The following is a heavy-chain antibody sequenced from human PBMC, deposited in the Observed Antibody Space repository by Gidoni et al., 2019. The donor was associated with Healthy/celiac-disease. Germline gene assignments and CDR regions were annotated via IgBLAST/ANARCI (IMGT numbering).Heavy chain of an antibody. V-gene: IGHV1-46*03. CDR1: GYTFTSYY. CDR2: INPSGGST. J-gene: IGHJ4*02. D-gene: IGHD3-22*01. CDR3: ASGGNYYDSSGYEPYFDY. Sequence: QVQLVQSGAEVKKPGASVKVSCKASGYTFTSYYMHWVRQAPGQGLEWMGIINPSGGSTSYAQKFQGRVTMTRDTSTSTVYMELSSLRSEDTAVYYCASGGNYYDSSGYEPYFDYWGQGTLVTVSS.